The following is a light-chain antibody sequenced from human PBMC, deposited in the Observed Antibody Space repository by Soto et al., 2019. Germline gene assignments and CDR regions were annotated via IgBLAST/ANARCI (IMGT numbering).Light chain of an antibody. CDR2: LAS. CDR3: MQALQTPIT. CDR1: QSLLHSNGYNY. V-gene: IGKV2-28*01. Sequence: DIVMTQSPLSLPVTPGEPASISCRSSQSLLHSNGYNYLDWYLQKPGQSPQLLICLASNRASGVPDRFSGSGSGTDFTLKIRRVEAEDVGVYYCMQALQTPITFGQGTRLEIK. J-gene: IGKJ5*01.